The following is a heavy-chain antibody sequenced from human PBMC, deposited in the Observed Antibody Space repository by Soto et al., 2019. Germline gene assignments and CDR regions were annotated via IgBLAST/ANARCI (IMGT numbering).Heavy chain of an antibody. V-gene: IGHV1-69*10. CDR1: GGTFSSYA. CDR2: IIPILGIA. D-gene: IGHD3-10*01. Sequence: ASVKVSCKASGGTFSSYAISWVRQAPGQGLEWMGGIIPILGIANYAQKFQGRVTITADKSTNTAYMELSSLRSEDTAVYYCARGAAGEALHAFDIGGQGTMVTVSS. CDR3: ARGAAGEALHAFDI. J-gene: IGHJ3*02.